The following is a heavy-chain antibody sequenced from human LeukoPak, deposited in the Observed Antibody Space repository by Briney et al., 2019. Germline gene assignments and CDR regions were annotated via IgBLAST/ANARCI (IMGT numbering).Heavy chain of an antibody. D-gene: IGHD3-22*01. CDR3: ATQTLVVVITPYDAFDI. CDR1: GGTFSSYA. Sequence: ASVKVSCKASGGTFSSYAISWVRQAPGQGLEWMGGIIPIFGTANYAQKFQGRVTITADESTSTAYMELSSLRSEDTAVYYCATQTLVVVITPYDAFDIWGQGTMVTVSS. J-gene: IGHJ3*02. V-gene: IGHV1-69*13. CDR2: IIPIFGTA.